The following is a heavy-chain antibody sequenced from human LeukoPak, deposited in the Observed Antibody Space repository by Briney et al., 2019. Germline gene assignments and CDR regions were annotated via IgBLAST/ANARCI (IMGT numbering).Heavy chain of an antibody. V-gene: IGHV4-34*01. CDR1: GGSFSGYY. D-gene: IGHD5-12*01. Sequence: SETLSLTCAVYGGSFSGYYWSWIRQPPGKGLEWIGEINHSGSTNYNPSLKSRVTISVDTSKNQFSLKLSSVTAADTAVYYCARVSGYSGYDPFDYWGQGTLVTVSS. J-gene: IGHJ4*02. CDR2: INHSGST. CDR3: ARVSGYSGYDPFDY.